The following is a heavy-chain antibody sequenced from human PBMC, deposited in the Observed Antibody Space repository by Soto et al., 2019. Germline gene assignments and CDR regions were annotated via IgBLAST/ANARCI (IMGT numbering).Heavy chain of an antibody. CDR1: GYTFTSYG. CDR2: ISAYNGNT. Sequence: GASVKVSCKASGYTFTSYGISWVRQAPGQGLEWMGWISAYNGNTNYAQKLQGRVTMTTDTSTSTAYMELRSLRSDDTAVYYCVRDYDFWSGYPLGIDYWGQGTLVTVSS. D-gene: IGHD3-3*01. CDR3: VRDYDFWSGYPLGIDY. J-gene: IGHJ4*02. V-gene: IGHV1-18*04.